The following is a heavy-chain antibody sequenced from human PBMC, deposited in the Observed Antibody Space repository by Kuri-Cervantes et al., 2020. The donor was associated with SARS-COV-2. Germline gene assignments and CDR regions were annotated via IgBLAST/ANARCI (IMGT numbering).Heavy chain of an antibody. J-gene: IGHJ6*02. Sequence: GESLKISCAASGFTFTYHWLSWVRQPPGKGLEWVAHINQESSEKWYGDSVKGRFTISRDNAENSVYLQMHSLRVDDTAVYYCARGHYGLDVWGQGTTVTVSS. CDR3: ARGHYGLDV. CDR2: INQESSEK. CDR1: GFTFTYHW. V-gene: IGHV3-7*03.